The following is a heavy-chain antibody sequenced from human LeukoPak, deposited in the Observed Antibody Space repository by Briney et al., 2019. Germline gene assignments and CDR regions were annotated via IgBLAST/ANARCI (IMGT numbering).Heavy chain of an antibody. D-gene: IGHD6-13*01. CDR1: GFTFSSYA. Sequence: HPGGSLRLSCAASGFTFSSYAMSWVRQAPGKGLEWVSAISGSGDITYYADSVKGRFTISRDNSKNTLYLQMNSLRAEDTSVYYCAKDAPAAVMGYFDLWGRGALVSVSS. J-gene: IGHJ2*01. CDR3: AKDAPAAVMGYFDL. CDR2: ISGSGDIT. V-gene: IGHV3-23*01.